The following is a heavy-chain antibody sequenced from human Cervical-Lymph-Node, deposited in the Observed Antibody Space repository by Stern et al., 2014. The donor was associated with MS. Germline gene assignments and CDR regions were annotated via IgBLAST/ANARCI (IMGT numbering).Heavy chain of an antibody. J-gene: IGHJ4*02. CDR2: ISSTGNNQ. Sequence: VQLVESGGDVVQPGRSLRLSCAASGFNFNNYGMHWVRQAPGKELEWMATISSTGNNQYYADSVKGRFAISRDKSRNSVHLEMSSLRPEVTAVYYCAKSPYWGQGTLVSVST. CDR3: AKSPY. CDR1: GFNFNNYG. V-gene: IGHV3-30*18.